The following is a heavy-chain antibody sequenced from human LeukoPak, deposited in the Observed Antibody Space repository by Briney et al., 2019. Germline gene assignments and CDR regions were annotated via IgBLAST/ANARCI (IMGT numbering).Heavy chain of an antibody. CDR3: AKSEGSGSYNYYGMDV. CDR1: GFTFDDYV. D-gene: IGHD3-10*01. Sequence: GRSLRLSCAASGFTFDDYVMHWVRQAPGKGLEWVSGITWNNDTIGYADSVKGRFTISRDYAKKSLYLQMNNLRGEDTALYYCAKSEGSGSYNYYGMDVWGQGTTVTVSS. CDR2: ITWNNDTI. J-gene: IGHJ6*02. V-gene: IGHV3-9*01.